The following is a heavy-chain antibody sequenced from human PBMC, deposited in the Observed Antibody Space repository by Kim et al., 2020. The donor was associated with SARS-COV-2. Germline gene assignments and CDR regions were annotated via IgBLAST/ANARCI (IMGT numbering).Heavy chain of an antibody. V-gene: IGHV5-10-1*01. CDR3: ARGGIVVASNWFDP. J-gene: IGHJ5*02. D-gene: IGHD3-22*01. Sequence: SPSFQGHVTISADKSISTAYLQRSSLKASDTAMYYCARGGIVVASNWFDPWGQGTLVTVSS.